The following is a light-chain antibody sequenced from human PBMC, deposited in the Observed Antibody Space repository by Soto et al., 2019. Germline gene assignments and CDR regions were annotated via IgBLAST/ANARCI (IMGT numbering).Light chain of an antibody. J-gene: IGKJ4*01. CDR2: DAS. V-gene: IGKV3-11*01. CDR1: QSVSNY. CDR3: PYRSSCTLLT. Sequence: EIVLTQSPATLSLSPGERATLSCRASQSVSNYLAWFQQKPGQAPRLLIYDASNRDTGIPARFRGSGSGPVLTLTIRSLGPGDLAGYYCPYRSSCTLLTFGGGTKVEI.